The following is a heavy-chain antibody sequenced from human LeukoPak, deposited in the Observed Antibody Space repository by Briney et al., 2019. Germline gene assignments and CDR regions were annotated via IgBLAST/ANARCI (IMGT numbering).Heavy chain of an antibody. Sequence: KPSETLSLTCTVSGGSISSYYWSWIRQPPGKGLEWIGYIYYSGSTNYNPSLKSRVTISVDTSKNQFSLKLSSVTAADTAVYYCARHMNSGSYLVNAFDIGGQGTMVTVSS. D-gene: IGHD1-26*01. J-gene: IGHJ3*02. V-gene: IGHV4-59*08. CDR3: ARHMNSGSYLVNAFDI. CDR1: GGSISSYY. CDR2: IYYSGST.